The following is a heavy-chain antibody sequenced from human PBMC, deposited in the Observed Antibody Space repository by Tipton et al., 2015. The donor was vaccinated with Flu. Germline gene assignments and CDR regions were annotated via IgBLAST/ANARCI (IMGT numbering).Heavy chain of an antibody. Sequence: SLRLSCVASGFGFSNHAMSWVRQAPGKGLEWVSGISGSGATAYYAESVEGHFTVSRDNSQNTVYLEVRSLKAEDTAIYYCAKDRGFYYTSGSWGMDVWGQGTTVTVSS. CDR2: ISGSGATA. J-gene: IGHJ6*02. CDR1: GFGFSNHA. V-gene: IGHV3-23*01. CDR3: AKDRGFYYTSGSWGMDV. D-gene: IGHD3-10*01.